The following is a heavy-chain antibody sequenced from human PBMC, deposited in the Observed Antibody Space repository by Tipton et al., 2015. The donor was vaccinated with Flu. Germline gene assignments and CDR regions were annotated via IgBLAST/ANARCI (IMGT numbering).Heavy chain of an antibody. J-gene: IGHJ4*02. CDR3: AGEDLGADDYWDFPYHYFDY. D-gene: IGHD4-17*01. CDR2: IYYSGST. CDR1: GGSISSYY. Sequence: TLSLTCTVSGGSISSYYWSWIRQPPGKGLEWIGYIYYSGSTNYNPSLKSRVTISVDTSKNQFSLKLSSVTAADTAVYYCAGEDLGADDYWDFPYHYFDYWGQGTLVTVSS. V-gene: IGHV4-59*12.